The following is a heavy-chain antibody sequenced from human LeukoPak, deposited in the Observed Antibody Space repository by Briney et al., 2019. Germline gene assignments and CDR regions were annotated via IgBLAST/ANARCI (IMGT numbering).Heavy chain of an antibody. V-gene: IGHV3-23*01. CDR1: GFTFSSYA. J-gene: IGHJ3*02. CDR2: ISGSGGST. Sequence: GGSLRLSCAASGFTFSSYAMSWVRQAPGKGLEWVSAISGSGGSTYYADSVKGRFTISRDNSKNTLYLQMNSLRAEDTAVYYCARDSGSYHGAFDIWGQGTMVTVSS. D-gene: IGHD1-26*01. CDR3: ARDSGSYHGAFDI.